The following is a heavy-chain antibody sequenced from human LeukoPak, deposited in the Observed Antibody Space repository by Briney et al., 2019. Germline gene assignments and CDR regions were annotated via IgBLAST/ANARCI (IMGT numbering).Heavy chain of an antibody. CDR2: ISGSGGST. V-gene: IGHV3-23*01. D-gene: IGHD3-10*01. CDR3: ACSYYYGSGSEGAFDI. J-gene: IGHJ3*02. Sequence: GGSLRLSCAASGFAFSSYGMTWVRQAPGKGLEWVSAISGSGGSTYYADSVKGRSTISRDNSKNTLYLQMNSLRAEDTAVYYCACSYYYGSGSEGAFDIWGQGTMVTVSS. CDR1: GFAFSSYG.